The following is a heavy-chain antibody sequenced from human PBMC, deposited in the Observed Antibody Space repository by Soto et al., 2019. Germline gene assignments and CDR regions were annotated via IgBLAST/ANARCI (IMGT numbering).Heavy chain of an antibody. Sequence: SETLSLTCTVSGHSISSSNYYWGWIRQPPGKGLEWIGSIFYSGFTYDNPSLKSRVTMSVDRSKNQFSLRLSSVTAADTAVYYCARRWGTTFDYWGQGTLVTVSS. V-gene: IGHV4-39*01. CDR1: GHSISSSNYY. CDR2: IFYSGFT. J-gene: IGHJ4*02. CDR3: ARRWGTTFDY. D-gene: IGHD3-16*01.